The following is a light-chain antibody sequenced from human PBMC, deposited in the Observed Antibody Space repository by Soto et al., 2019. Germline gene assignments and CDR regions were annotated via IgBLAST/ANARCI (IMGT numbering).Light chain of an antibody. CDR1: QDISNY. CDR2: DAS. CDR3: QQYDNLPSIT. V-gene: IGKV1-33*01. J-gene: IGKJ5*01. Sequence: IQMTQSPSSLSASVGDRVTITCQASQDISNYLNWYQQKPGKAPKLLIYDASNLETGVPSRFSGSRSGTDFTFTISNLQPEDIATYYCQQYDNLPSITFGQGTRLKIK.